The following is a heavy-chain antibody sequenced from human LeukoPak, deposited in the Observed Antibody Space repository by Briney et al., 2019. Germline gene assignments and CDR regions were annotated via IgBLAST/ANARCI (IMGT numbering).Heavy chain of an antibody. D-gene: IGHD5-12*01. CDR2: IKSKTDGGTT. J-gene: IGHJ5*02. CDR3: TTDQLSGYDSGS. Sequence: GGSLRLSCAASGFTFSNAWMSWVRPAPGKGLEWVGRIKSKTDGGTTDYAAPVKGRFTISRDDSKNTLYLQMNSLKTEDTAAYYCTTDQLSGYDSGSWGQGTLVTVSS. CDR1: GFTFSNAW. V-gene: IGHV3-15*01.